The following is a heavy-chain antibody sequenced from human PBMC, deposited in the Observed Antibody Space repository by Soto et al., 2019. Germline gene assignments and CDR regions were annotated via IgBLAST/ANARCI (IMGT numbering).Heavy chain of an antibody. J-gene: IGHJ4*02. CDR1: GFTFSSYS. CDR2: ISSSSSYI. V-gene: IGHV3-21*01. Sequence: EVQLVESGGGLVKPGGSLRLSCAASGFTFSSYSMNWVRQAPGKGLEWVSSISSSSSYIYYADSVKGRFTISRDNAKNSLYVQMNSLRAEDTAVYYCARDNVDSSGYYAPIGYWGQGTLVTVSS. D-gene: IGHD3-22*01. CDR3: ARDNVDSSGYYAPIGY.